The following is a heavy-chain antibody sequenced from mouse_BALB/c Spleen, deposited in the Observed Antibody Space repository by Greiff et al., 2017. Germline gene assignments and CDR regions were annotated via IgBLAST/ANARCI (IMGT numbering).Heavy chain of an antibody. J-gene: IGHJ2*01. CDR1: GYTFTSYY. V-gene: IGHV1S56*01. CDR2: IYPGNVNT. CDR3: ARGGYGDYFDY. Sequence: QVQLKQSGPELVKPGASVRISCKASGYTFTSYYIHWVKQRPGQGLEWIGWIYPGNVNTKYNEKFKGKATLTADKSSSTAYRQLSSLTSEDSAVYFCARGGYGDYFDYWGQGTTLTVSS. D-gene: IGHD2-2*01.